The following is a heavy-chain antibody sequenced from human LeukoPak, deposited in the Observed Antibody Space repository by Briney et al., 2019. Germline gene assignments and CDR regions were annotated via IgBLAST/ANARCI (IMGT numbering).Heavy chain of an antibody. CDR1: GFTFSSYG. D-gene: IGHD1-1*01. J-gene: IGHJ4*02. CDR2: ISGSGGST. Sequence: GGTLRLSCAASGFTFSSYGMSWVRQAPGKGLEWVSAISGSGGSTYYADSVKGRFTISRDNSKNTLYLQMNNLRAEDTAVYYCARTGNPATGDYWGQGTLVTVSS. V-gene: IGHV3-23*01. CDR3: ARTGNPATGDY.